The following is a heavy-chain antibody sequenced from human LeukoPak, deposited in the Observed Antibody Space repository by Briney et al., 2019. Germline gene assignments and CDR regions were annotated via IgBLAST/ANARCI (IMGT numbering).Heavy chain of an antibody. CDR3: ARVVAGTGYDY. CDR2: IGTAGDT. V-gene: IGHV3-13*01. J-gene: IGHJ4*02. CDR1: GFTFSSYD. Sequence: GGSLRLSCAASGFTFSSYDMHWVRQATGKGLEWVSAIGTAGDTYYPGSVKGRFTISRENAKNSLYLQMNSLRAGDTAVYYCARVVAGTGYDYWGQGTLVTDSS. D-gene: IGHD6-19*01.